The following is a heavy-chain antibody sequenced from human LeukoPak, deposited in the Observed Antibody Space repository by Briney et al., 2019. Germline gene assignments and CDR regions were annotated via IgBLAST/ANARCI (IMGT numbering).Heavy chain of an antibody. CDR1: GFTVSNNY. V-gene: IGHV3-53*04. CDR3: ARERSDSSGYYVDY. CDR2: IYSGGST. Sequence: GGSLRLYCAASGFTVSNNYMSWVRQAPGKGLEWVSVIYSGGSTYYADSVKGRFTISRHNSKNTLYLQMNSLRAEDTAVYYCARERSDSSGYYVDYWGQGTLVTVSS. D-gene: IGHD3-22*01. J-gene: IGHJ4*02.